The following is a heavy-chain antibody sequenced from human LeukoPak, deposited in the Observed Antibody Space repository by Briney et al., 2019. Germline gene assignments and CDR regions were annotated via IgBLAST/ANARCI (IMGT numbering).Heavy chain of an antibody. J-gene: IGHJ4*02. V-gene: IGHV3-48*04. D-gene: IGHD6-19*01. CDR3: ARDPGTVADTYFDY. CDR1: GFTFSSHS. CDR2: IGHTGSPA. Sequence: PGGSLRLSCEASGFTFSSHSMTWVRQAPGKTLEWISYIGHTGSPAHYADSVRGRFTISRDNAKNSLHLQMNSLRAEDTAVYYCARDPGTVADTYFDYWGPGTLVTVSS.